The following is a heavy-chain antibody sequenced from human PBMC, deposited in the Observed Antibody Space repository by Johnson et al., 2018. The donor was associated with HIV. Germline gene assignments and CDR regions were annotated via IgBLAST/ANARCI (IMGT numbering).Heavy chain of an antibody. CDR2: ISYDGSDK. J-gene: IGHJ3*02. CDR3: ARERTISTGYSYGSYVDAFDI. D-gene: IGHD5-18*01. CDR1: GFNFSSYG. V-gene: IGHV3-30*19. Sequence: QVHLVESGGGVVQPGRSLRLSCAASGFNFSSYGMHWVRQAPGKGLEWVAVISYDGSDKYYADSVKGRLTISRDSSKNSLYLQMNSLRAEDTAVCYCARERTISTGYSYGSYVDAFDIWGQGTMVTVSS.